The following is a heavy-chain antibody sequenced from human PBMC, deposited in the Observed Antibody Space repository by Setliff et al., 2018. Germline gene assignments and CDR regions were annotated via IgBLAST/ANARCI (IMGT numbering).Heavy chain of an antibody. J-gene: IGHJ4*02. CDR3: ARVRDGL. CDR1: GYTLTELS. V-gene: IGHV1-24*01. Sequence: ASVKVSCKVSGYTLTELSMHWVRQAPGKGLEWMGGFDPEDGETIYAQKLQGRVTMTRDTSINTAYMELSRLRSDDTAVYYCARVRDGLWGQGTLVTVSS. CDR2: FDPEDGET.